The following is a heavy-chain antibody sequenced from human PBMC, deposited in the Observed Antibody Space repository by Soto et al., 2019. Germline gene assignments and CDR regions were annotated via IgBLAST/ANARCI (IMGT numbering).Heavy chain of an antibody. J-gene: IGHJ3*02. Sequence: PVGSLRLSCASSVFTFSIYGMHCVRHSPGKWLEWVAAIRDDGSNKYYADSVKGRFTISRDNSKNTVYLQMNSLRAEDTAVYYCARDDYGGGIPFDIWGQGTMVTVSS. CDR1: VFTFSIYG. CDR2: IRDDGSNK. CDR3: ARDDYGGGIPFDI. D-gene: IGHD3-16*01. V-gene: IGHV3-33*01.